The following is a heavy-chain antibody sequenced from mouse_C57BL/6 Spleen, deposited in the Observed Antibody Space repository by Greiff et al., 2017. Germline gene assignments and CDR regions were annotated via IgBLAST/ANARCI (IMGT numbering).Heavy chain of an antibody. V-gene: IGHV1-82*01. D-gene: IGHD1-1*01. CDR2: IYPGDGDT. CDR3: AREDYGSNSWFAY. CDR1: GYAFSSSW. Sequence: VQLQESGPELVKPGASVKISCKASGYAFSSSWMNWVKQRPGKGLEWIGRIYPGDGDTNYNGKFKGKATLTADKSSSTAYMQLSSLTSEDSAVYFCAREDYGSNSWFAYWGQGTLVTVSA. J-gene: IGHJ3*01.